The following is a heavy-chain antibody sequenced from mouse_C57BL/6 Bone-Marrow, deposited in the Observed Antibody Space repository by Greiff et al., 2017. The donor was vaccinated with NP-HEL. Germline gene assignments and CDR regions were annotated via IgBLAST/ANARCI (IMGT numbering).Heavy chain of an antibody. V-gene: IGHV1-9*01. CDR3: ANYYCSSYVYWYFDV. J-gene: IGHJ1*03. CDR2: ILPGSGST. Sequence: VQRVESGAELMKPGASVKLSCKATGYTFTGYWIEWVKQRPGHGLEWIGEILPGSGSTNYNAKFKGKATFTADTSSNTAYMQLSSLTTEDSAIYYCANYYCSSYVYWYFDVWGTGTTVTVSS. CDR1: GYTFTGYW. D-gene: IGHD1-1*01.